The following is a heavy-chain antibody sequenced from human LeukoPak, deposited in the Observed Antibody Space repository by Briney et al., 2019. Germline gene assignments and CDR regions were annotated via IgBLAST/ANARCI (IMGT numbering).Heavy chain of an antibody. CDR3: ARASTFWKPLPEYYYYGMDV. D-gene: IGHD3-3*01. Sequence: PSETLSLTRAVYGGSFSGYYWSWIRQPPGKGLEWIGEINHSGSTNYNPSLKSRVTISVDRSKNQFSLKLSSVTAADTAVYYCARASTFWKPLPEYYYYGMDVWGQGTTVTVSS. J-gene: IGHJ6*02. CDR2: INHSGST. V-gene: IGHV4-34*01. CDR1: GGSFSGYY.